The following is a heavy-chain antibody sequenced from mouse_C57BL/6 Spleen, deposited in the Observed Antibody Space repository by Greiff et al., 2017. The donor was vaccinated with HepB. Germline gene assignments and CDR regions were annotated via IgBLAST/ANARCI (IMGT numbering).Heavy chain of an antibody. CDR2: ISYSGST. J-gene: IGHJ1*03. V-gene: IGHV3-8*01. CDR1: GYSITSDY. Sequence: EVQLVESGPGLAKPSQTLSLTCSVTGYSITSDYWNWIRKFPGNKLEYMWYISYSGSTYYNPSLKSRISITRDTSKNQYYLQLNSVTTEDTATYYCARGVGRGYWYFDVWGTGTTVTVSS. CDR3: ARGVGRGYWYFDV. D-gene: IGHD4-1*01.